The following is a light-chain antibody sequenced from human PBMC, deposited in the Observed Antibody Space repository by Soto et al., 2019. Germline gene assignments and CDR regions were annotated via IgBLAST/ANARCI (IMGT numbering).Light chain of an antibody. CDR2: QAS. CDR3: HQYNSFPWT. Sequence: DIQMDQSPSTLSASVGDRVTITCRASQSISTWLAWYQQKPGKAPKLLVYQASTLESGISSRFSGSGSGTEFTLTISSLQTDDFATYYCHQYNSFPWTFGHGTKVQIK. J-gene: IGKJ1*01. V-gene: IGKV1-5*03. CDR1: QSISTW.